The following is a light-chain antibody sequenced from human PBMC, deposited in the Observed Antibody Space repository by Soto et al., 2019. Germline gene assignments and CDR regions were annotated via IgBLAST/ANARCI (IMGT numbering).Light chain of an antibody. CDR1: QSVSSN. V-gene: IGKV3-15*01. Sequence: EIVPTQPPATLSVSPRERATLSCRPSQSVSSNLAWYQQTPGQAPSLLIYGGSTRATGIPDRFSGSGSGIEFSLAINCLQSEDFAVYYCQQYTKLRLTFGQGSKVDI. CDR2: GGS. CDR3: QQYTKLRLT. J-gene: IGKJ1*01.